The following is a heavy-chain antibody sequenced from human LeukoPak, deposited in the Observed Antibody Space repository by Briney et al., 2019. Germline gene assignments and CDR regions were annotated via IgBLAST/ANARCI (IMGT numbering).Heavy chain of an antibody. J-gene: IGHJ4*02. CDR1: GFTVSSNY. V-gene: IGHV3-66*01. CDR3: AKDPPGYSSSTLFDY. Sequence: GGSLRLSCVGSGFTVSSNYMSWVRQAPGKGLEWVSTIYSGGGTNYVDSVKGRFTVSRDNSKNTLYLQMNSLRAEDTAVYYCAKDPPGYSSSTLFDYWGQGTLVTVSS. D-gene: IGHD6-6*01. CDR2: IYSGGGT.